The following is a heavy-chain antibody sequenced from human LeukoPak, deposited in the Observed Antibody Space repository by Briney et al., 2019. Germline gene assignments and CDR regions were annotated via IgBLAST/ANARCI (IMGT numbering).Heavy chain of an antibody. CDR2: IWYDGSNK. CDR1: GFTFSSYG. CDR3: ARDRLIAAAGNYDFDY. V-gene: IGHV3-30*19. J-gene: IGHJ4*02. Sequence: GGSLRLSCAASGFTFSSYGMHWVRQAPGKGLEWVAVIWYDGSNKYYADSVKGRFTISRDNSKNTLYLQMNSLRAEDTAVYYRARDRLIAAAGNYDFDYWGQGTLVTVSS. D-gene: IGHD6-13*01.